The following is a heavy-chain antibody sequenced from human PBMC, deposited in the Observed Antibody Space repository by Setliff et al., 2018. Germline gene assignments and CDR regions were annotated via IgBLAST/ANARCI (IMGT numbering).Heavy chain of an antibody. D-gene: IGHD3-3*01. Sequence: LSLTCTVSGGSISSSSNYWGWIRQPPGKGLEWIGSIYYSGSTYYNPSLKSRVTISVDTSKNQFSLKLSSVTAADTAVYYCARHWTYYDFWSGSGAFDYWGQGTLVTAPQ. V-gene: IGHV4-39*01. J-gene: IGHJ4*02. CDR1: GGSISSSSNY. CDR2: IYYSGST. CDR3: ARHWTYYDFWSGSGAFDY.